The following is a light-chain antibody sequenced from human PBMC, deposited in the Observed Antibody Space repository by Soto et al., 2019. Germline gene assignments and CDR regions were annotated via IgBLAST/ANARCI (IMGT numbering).Light chain of an antibody. V-gene: IGKV1-5*03. J-gene: IGKJ4*01. CDR2: EAS. Sequence: DPQMIQSPSTLSASVGDRVTITCRASQSVGVWLAWYQQKPGRAPNLLIYEASNLENGVPSRFSGSGSGTEFTLTISSLQADDFATYYCHQYNTSFGGGTKVEIK. CDR3: HQYNTS. CDR1: QSVGVW.